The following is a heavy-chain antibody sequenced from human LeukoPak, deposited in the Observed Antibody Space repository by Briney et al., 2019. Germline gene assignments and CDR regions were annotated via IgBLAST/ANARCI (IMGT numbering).Heavy chain of an antibody. D-gene: IGHD1-26*01. V-gene: IGHV3-23*01. CDR3: AKDLAKSGSYSFDY. J-gene: IGHJ4*02. CDR1: GFIFSNYA. Sequence: GGSLRLSCAASGFIFSNYAMNWVRQAPGKGLEWVSAISGSGGSTYYADSVKGRFTISRDNSKNTLYLQMNSLRAEDTAVYYCAKDLAKSGSYSFDYWGQGTLVTVSS. CDR2: ISGSGGST.